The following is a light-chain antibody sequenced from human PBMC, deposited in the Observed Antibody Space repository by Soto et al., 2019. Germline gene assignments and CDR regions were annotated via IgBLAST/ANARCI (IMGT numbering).Light chain of an antibody. Sequence: EVVLTQSPVTLSLSPGERATLSCRASQSVSSYLAWYRQKPGQAPRLLIYDSSDRATGIPARFSGSGSGTDFTLTITSLEPEDFGVYYCQQRSNWPLTFGGGTKV. CDR2: DSS. CDR1: QSVSSY. V-gene: IGKV3-11*01. CDR3: QQRSNWPLT. J-gene: IGKJ4*01.